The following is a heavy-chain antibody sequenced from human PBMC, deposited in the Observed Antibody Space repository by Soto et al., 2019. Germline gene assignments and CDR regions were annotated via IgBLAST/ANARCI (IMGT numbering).Heavy chain of an antibody. CDR2: INESGST. CDR1: GQSFSGHS. V-gene: IGHV4-34*01. D-gene: IGHD1-1*01. J-gene: IGHJ4*02. Sequence: QVQLQQWGAGLVKPSETLSLSCAVYGQSFSGHSWACIRQPPGKGLEWNGEINESGSTYYNPSLKSRATISTDTSKNQFSLKLSSVSAADTAEYFCARGSGIVALPGELEDVKYDYWGQGTLVNVSS. CDR3: ARGSGIVALPGELEDVKYDY.